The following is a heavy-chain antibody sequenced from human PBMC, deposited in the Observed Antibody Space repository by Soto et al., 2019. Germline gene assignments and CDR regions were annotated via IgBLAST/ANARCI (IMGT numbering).Heavy chain of an antibody. CDR3: GDSMVRGPAYVY. Sequence: GGSLRLSCAASGFTFSSYAMSWVRQAPGKGLEWVSAISGSGGSTYYADSVKGRFTISRDNSKNTLYLQMNSLRAEDTAVYYCGDSMVRGPAYVYWGQGTLVTVSS. J-gene: IGHJ4*02. V-gene: IGHV3-23*01. CDR1: GFTFSSYA. CDR2: ISGSGGST. D-gene: IGHD3-10*01.